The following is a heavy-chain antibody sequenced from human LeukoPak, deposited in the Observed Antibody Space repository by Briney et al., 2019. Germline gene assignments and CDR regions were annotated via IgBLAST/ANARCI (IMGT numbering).Heavy chain of an antibody. Sequence: QAGGSLRLSCAASGFTFSSYAMSWVRQAPGKGLEWVSAISGSGGSTYYADSVKGRFTISRDNSKNTLYLQMNSLRAEDTAVYYCAKGRPFSEYYYDSSGYFANPDYWGQGTLVTVSS. J-gene: IGHJ4*02. CDR2: ISGSGGST. CDR1: GFTFSSYA. CDR3: AKGRPFSEYYYDSSGYFANPDY. D-gene: IGHD3-22*01. V-gene: IGHV3-23*01.